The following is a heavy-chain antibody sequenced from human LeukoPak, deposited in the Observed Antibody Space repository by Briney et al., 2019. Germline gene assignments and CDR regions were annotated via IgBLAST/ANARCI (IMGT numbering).Heavy chain of an antibody. CDR3: ARDSYYDFWSGYSGRGDY. Sequence: PGGSLRLSCAASGFTFSSYGMNWVRQAPGKGLEWVSYISSSSSTIYYADSVKGRFTISRDNAKNSLYLQMNSLRAEDTAVYYCARDSYYDFWSGYSGRGDYWGQGTLVTVSS. CDR2: ISSSSSTI. J-gene: IGHJ4*02. V-gene: IGHV3-48*01. D-gene: IGHD3-3*01. CDR1: GFTFSSYG.